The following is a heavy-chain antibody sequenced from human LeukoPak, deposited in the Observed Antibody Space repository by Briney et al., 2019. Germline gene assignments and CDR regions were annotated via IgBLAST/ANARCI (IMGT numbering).Heavy chain of an antibody. D-gene: IGHD1-1*01. J-gene: IGHJ4*02. Sequence: ASVKVSCKASGGTFSSYAISWVRQAPGQGLEWMGRIVPILGIANYAQKFQGRVTITADKSTSTAYMELSSLRSEDTAVYYCAREVVDWKDVPCFDYWGQGTLVTVSS. V-gene: IGHV1-69*04. CDR1: GGTFSSYA. CDR3: AREVVDWKDVPCFDY. CDR2: IVPILGIA.